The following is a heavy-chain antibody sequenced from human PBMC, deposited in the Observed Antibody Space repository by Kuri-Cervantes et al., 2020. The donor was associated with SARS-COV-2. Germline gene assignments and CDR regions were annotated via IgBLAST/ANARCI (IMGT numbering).Heavy chain of an antibody. CDR3: ASVISNYDFWSGYYFFGGGFDY. J-gene: IGHJ4*02. CDR1: GFTFSSYA. CDR2: ISYDGSNK. Sequence: GESLKISCAASGFTFSSYAMHWVRQAPGKGLEWVAVISYDGSNKYYADSVKGRFTISRDNSKNTLYLQMNSLRAEDTAVYYCASVISNYDFWSGYYFFGGGFDYWGQGTLVTVSS. D-gene: IGHD3-3*01. V-gene: IGHV3-30-3*01.